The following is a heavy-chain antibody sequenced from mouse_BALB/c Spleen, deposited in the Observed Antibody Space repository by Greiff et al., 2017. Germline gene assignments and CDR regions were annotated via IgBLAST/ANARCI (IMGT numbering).Heavy chain of an antibody. CDR1: GYTFTSYY. J-gene: IGHJ3*01. D-gene: IGHD2-4*01. Sequence: VQLVESGAELVKPGASVKLSCKASGYTFTSYYMYWVKQRPGQGLEWIGEINPSNGGTNFNEKFKSKATLTVDKSSSTAYMQLSSLTSEDSAVYYCTRRGVYDYDRFAYWGQGTLVTVSA. CDR2: INPSNGGT. CDR3: TRRGVYDYDRFAY. V-gene: IGHV1S81*02.